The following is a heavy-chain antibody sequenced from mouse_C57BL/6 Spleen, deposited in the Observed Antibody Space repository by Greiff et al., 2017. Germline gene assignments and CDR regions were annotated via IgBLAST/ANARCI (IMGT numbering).Heavy chain of an antibody. CDR1: GYAFSSSW. D-gene: IGHD1-1*01. CDR2: IYPGDGDT. J-gene: IGHJ2*01. Sequence: VQLQQSGPELVKPGASVKISCKASGYAFSSSWMNWVKQRPGKGLEWIGRIYPGDGDTNYNGKFKGKATLTADKSSSTAYMQLSSLTSEDSAVYVCAREGITTVVSDYWGQGTTLTVSS. CDR3: AREGITTVVSDY. V-gene: IGHV1-82*01.